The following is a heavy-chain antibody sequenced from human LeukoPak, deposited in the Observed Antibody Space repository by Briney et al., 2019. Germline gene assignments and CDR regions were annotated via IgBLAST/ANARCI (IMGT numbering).Heavy chain of an antibody. D-gene: IGHD3-16*01. J-gene: IGHJ4*02. CDR2: ISGYNGDT. V-gene: IGHV1-18*04. Sequence: ASVKVSCKASGYNFIGYYINWVRQAPGQGLEWMGWISGYNGDTNYAQKFQGRVTMTTDTSTNTAYMDLRRLRSDDTAVYYCARNWGAGHPINFDYWGQGTLVTVSS. CDR1: GYNFIGYY. CDR3: ARNWGAGHPINFDY.